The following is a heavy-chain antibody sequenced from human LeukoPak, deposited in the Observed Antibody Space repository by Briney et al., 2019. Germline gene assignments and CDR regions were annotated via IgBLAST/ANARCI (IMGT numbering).Heavy chain of an antibody. J-gene: IGHJ5*02. CDR1: GFTFSSYN. CDR2: ISTSSSYI. CDR3: ARKLAPAGYDR. D-gene: IGHD1-1*01. V-gene: IGHV3-21*01. Sequence: PGGCLRLSCAASGFTFSSYNMNWVREAPGKGLEWFSSISTSSSYIYYADSVKGRFTISRDNSKNTMYLQMNSLRAEDTAVYYCARKLAPAGYDRWGQGTLVTVSS.